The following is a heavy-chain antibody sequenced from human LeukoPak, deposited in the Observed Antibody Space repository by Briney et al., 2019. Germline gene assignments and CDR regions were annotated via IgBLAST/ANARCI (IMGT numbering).Heavy chain of an antibody. J-gene: IGHJ4*02. Sequence: SETLSLTCTVSGGSISSHYWSWIRQPPGKGLEWIGYIYYSGSTNYNPSLKSRVTISVDTSKNQFSLKLSSVTAADTAVYYCARGLYFGYWGQGTLVTVSS. CDR2: IYYSGST. V-gene: IGHV4-59*11. CDR1: GGSISSHY. CDR3: ARGLYFGY.